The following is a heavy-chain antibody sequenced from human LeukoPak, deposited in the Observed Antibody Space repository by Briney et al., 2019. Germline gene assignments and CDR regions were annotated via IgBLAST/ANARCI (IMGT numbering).Heavy chain of an antibody. V-gene: IGHV4-59*08. J-gene: IGHJ5*02. CDR3: ARHSGYGSGSYGGNWFDP. CDR1: GGSISSYY. Sequence: SETLSLTCTVSGGSISSYYWSWIRQPPGKGLEWIGYIYYSGSTNYNPSLKSRATISVDTSKNQFSLKLSSVTAADTAVYYCARHSGYGSGSYGGNWFDPWGQGTLVTVSS. D-gene: IGHD3-10*01. CDR2: IYYSGST.